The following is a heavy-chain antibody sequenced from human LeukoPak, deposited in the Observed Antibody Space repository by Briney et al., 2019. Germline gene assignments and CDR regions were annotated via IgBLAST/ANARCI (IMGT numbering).Heavy chain of an antibody. CDR1: GGSISNYY. V-gene: IGHV4-4*07. D-gene: IGHD6-6*01. CDR2: IYTSGST. Sequence: SETLSLTCTVSGGSISNYYWSWIRQPAGKGLEWIGRIYTSGSTNYNPSLKSRVTMSVDTSKNQFSLKLSSVTAADTAVYYCARDKRDHSGSSHHNWFDPWGQGTLVTVSS. CDR3: ARDKRDHSGSSHHNWFDP. J-gene: IGHJ5*02.